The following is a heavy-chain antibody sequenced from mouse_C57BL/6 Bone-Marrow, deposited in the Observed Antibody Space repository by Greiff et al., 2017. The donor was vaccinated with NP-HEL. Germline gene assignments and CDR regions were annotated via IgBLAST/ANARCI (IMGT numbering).Heavy chain of an antibody. CDR2: ISSGSSTI. Sequence: EVKLVESGGGLVKPGGSLKLSCAASGFTFSDYGMHWVRQAPEKGLEWVAYISSGSSTIYYVDTVKGRFTISRDNAKNTLFLQMTSLRSEDTAMYYCARHYGPARGWYFDVWGTGTTVTVSS. V-gene: IGHV5-17*01. J-gene: IGHJ1*03. CDR3: ARHYGPARGWYFDV. CDR1: GFTFSDYG. D-gene: IGHD3-3*01.